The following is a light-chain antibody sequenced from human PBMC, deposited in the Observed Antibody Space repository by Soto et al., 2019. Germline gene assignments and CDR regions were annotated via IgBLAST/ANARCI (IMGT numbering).Light chain of an antibody. CDR2: AAS. CDR3: QQTYSTLYT. CDR1: QSISNY. J-gene: IGKJ2*01. V-gene: IGKV1-39*01. Sequence: DIQMTQSPSSLSASVGDRVTITCRASQSISNYLNWYQQKPGKAPKLLIFAASSLQSAVPSRFSGSQSGTDFTLTISSLQPEDFATYYCQQTYSTLYTFGQGTKLEIK.